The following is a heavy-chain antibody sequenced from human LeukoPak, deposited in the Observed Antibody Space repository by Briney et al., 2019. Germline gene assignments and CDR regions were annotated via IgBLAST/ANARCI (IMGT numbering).Heavy chain of an antibody. CDR2: IWYDGSNT. J-gene: IGHJ4*02. Sequence: GGSLRLSCAASGFTFSSYGFHWVRQAPGKGLEWVALIWYDGSNTDYADSVKGRFTISRDSSTNTVHLQMSSLRAEDTAVYYCARDIGTWPRSYFDYWGQGTPVAVSS. D-gene: IGHD6-6*01. CDR3: ARDIGTWPRSYFDY. V-gene: IGHV3-33*01. CDR1: GFTFSSYG.